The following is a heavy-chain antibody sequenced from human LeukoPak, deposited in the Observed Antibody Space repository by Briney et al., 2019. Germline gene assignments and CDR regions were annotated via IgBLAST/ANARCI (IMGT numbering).Heavy chain of an antibody. CDR1: GFTFDKYA. J-gene: IGHJ4*02. CDR2: VGAGGGAP. CDR3: ATDTYSRGWSGGDYFDQ. Sequence: PGGSLRLSCAASGFTFDKYARSWVRQAPGKGLEWVSSVGAGGGAPYYSDSVKGRFSISRDNSKSTLYLQMTGLTDEDTAIYYCATDTYSRGWSGGDYFDQWGRGTLVTVSS. V-gene: IGHV3-23*01. D-gene: IGHD6-19*01.